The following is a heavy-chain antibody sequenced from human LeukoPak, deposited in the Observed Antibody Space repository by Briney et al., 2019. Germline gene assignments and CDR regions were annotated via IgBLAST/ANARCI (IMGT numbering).Heavy chain of an antibody. CDR1: GYTFTSYG. D-gene: IGHD6-19*01. Sequence: ASVKVSCKASGYTFTSYGITWVRRAHGQGLEWMGWIGAYNGNTNYAQKLQGRVTMTTDTSTSTAYMELRSLRSDDTAVYYCARDGSSGWPDYYYYGMDVWGQGTTVTVSS. CDR2: IGAYNGNT. V-gene: IGHV1-18*01. CDR3: ARDGSSGWPDYYYYGMDV. J-gene: IGHJ6*02.